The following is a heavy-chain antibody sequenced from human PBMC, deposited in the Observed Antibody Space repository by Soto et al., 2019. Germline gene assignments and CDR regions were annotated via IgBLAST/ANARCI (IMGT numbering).Heavy chain of an antibody. J-gene: IGHJ4*02. CDR3: ARDGSYGTFDY. Sequence: GGSLRLSCAASGFTFSSYSMNWDRQAPGKGLEWVSSISSSSSYIYYADSVKGRFTISRDNAKNSLYLQMNSLRAEDTAVCYCARDGSYGTFDYWGQGTLVTVSS. CDR2: ISSSSSYI. CDR1: GFTFSSYS. D-gene: IGHD5-18*01. V-gene: IGHV3-21*01.